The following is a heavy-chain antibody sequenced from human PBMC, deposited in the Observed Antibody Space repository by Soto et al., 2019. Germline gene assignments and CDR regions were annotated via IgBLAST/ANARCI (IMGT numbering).Heavy chain of an antibody. CDR2: IRQDGSEK. CDR3: ATTAGGFFDN. J-gene: IGHJ4*02. CDR1: GFTFSTYW. Sequence: PGGSLRLSCAASGFTFSTYWMSWVRQAPGKGLEWVANIRQDGSEKYYVDSVRGRFTISRDNAKNSLFLQMDSLRAVDTAVYYCATTAGGFFDNWGQGTPVTVS. D-gene: IGHD1-1*01. V-gene: IGHV3-7*05.